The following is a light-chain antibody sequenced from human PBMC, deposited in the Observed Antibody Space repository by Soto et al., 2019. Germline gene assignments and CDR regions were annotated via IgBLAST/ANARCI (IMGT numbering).Light chain of an antibody. CDR1: NSNIGNNA. J-gene: IGLJ2*01. Sequence: QSVLSQPPSVSEAPRQRVTISCSGSNSNIGNNAVNWYQQLPGKAPKLLIYSDTLLPSGVSDRFSGSKSGTSASLAISGLQSDDESDDYCAAWDDSLNVLVFVGRSQLHV. CDR3: AAWDDSLNVLV. CDR2: SDT. V-gene: IGLV1-36*01.